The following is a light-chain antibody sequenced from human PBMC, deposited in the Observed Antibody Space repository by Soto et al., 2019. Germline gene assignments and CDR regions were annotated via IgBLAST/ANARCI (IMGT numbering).Light chain of an antibody. Sequence: DTQMPQSPSTLPASVGDRVTITCRASQSISSWFAWYQQKPGRAPQLLTYKASTIKSGAPPRFSGGGSVTEFTLTISSLPPDDFATYYGQHYDTPCPTVGQGTKVEI. CDR3: QHYDTPCPT. CDR1: QSISSW. CDR2: KAS. J-gene: IGKJ1*01. V-gene: IGKV1-5*03.